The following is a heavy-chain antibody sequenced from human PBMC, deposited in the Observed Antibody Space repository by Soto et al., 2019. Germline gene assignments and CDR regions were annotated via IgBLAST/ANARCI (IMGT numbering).Heavy chain of an antibody. V-gene: IGHV4-4*02. CDR3: ARDSGYNYGYFRWFNP. D-gene: IGHD5-18*01. CDR2: VYYTGST. J-gene: IGHJ5*02. Sequence: SETLSLTCSVSGDSISSSNWWSWVRQPPGKALEWIGEVYYTGSTNLNPSLKSRVTLSVDKSKNQFSLNLRSVTAADTAFYYCARDSGYNYGYFRWFNPWGQGTLVTVSS. CDR1: GDSISSSNW.